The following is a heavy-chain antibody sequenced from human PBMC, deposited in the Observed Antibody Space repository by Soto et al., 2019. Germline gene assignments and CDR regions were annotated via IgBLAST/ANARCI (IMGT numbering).Heavy chain of an antibody. J-gene: IGHJ6*02. Sequence: GASVKVSCKASGYTFTSYDINWVRQATGQGLEWMGWMNPNSGNTGYAQKFQGRVTMTRNTSISTAYMELSSLRSEDTAVYYCARELSAPKAYYYYGMDVWGQGTTVTVSS. CDR3: ARELSAPKAYYYYGMDV. CDR1: GYTFTSYD. CDR2: MNPNSGNT. V-gene: IGHV1-8*01.